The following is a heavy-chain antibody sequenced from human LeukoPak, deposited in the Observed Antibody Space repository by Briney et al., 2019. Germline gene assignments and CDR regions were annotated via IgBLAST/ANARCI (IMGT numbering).Heavy chain of an antibody. J-gene: IGHJ4*02. V-gene: IGHV3-48*01. CDR2: ISSSSSTI. Sequence: PGGSLRLSCAASGFTFSSYSMNWVRQAPGKGLEWVPYISSSSSTIYYADSVKGRFTISRDNAKNSLYLQMNSLRAEDTAVYYCASEVSGSYPSFDYWGQRTLVTVSS. CDR1: GFTFSSYS. D-gene: IGHD1-26*01. CDR3: ASEVSGSYPSFDY.